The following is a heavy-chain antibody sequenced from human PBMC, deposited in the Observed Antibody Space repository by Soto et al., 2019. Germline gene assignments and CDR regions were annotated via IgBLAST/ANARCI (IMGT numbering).Heavy chain of an antibody. CDR1: GFTLSSFW. CDR2: INQDGSEI. CDR3: VREVASAGSY. V-gene: IGHV3-7*01. D-gene: IGHD3-10*01. J-gene: IGHJ4*02. Sequence: EVQLVESGGGLVQPGGSLRLSCAASGFTLSSFWMNWVRQAPGKGLEWVANINQDGSEIYYVDSVKGRFTISRDNAKNSLYLQMISLRVEDTAVYYCVREVASAGSYWGQGTLVTVSS.